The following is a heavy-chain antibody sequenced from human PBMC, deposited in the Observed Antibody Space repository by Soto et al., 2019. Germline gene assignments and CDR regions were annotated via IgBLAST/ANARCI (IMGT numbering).Heavy chain of an antibody. D-gene: IGHD1-7*01. CDR2: IYYSGST. CDR3: ARDQTGTTFFDY. J-gene: IGHJ4*02. V-gene: IGHV4-31*03. Sequence: SETLALTCTVSGGSISSGGYYWSWIRQHPGKGLEWIGYIYYSGSTYSNPSLKSRVTFSVDTSKNQFSLKLSSVTAADTAVYFCARDQTGTTFFDYWGQGTLVTVSS. CDR1: GGSISSGGYY.